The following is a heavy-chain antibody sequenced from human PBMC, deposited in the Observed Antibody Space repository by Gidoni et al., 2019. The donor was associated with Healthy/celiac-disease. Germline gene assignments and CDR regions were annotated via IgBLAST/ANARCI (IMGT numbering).Heavy chain of an antibody. V-gene: IGHV1-8*01. CDR3: ARGPIVVVPAAPKLYYYYGMDV. CDR1: GYTFTSYD. CDR2: MNPNSGNT. J-gene: IGHJ6*02. D-gene: IGHD2-2*01. Sequence: QVQLVQSGAEVKKPGASVKVSCKASGYTFTSYDINWVRQATGQGLEWMGWMNPNSGNTGYAQKFQGRVTMTRNTSISTAYMELSSLRSEDTAVYYCARGPIVVVPAAPKLYYYYGMDVWGQGTTVTVSS.